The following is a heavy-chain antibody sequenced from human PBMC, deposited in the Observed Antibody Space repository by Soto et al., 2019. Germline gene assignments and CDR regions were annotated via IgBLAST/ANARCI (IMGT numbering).Heavy chain of an antibody. CDR1: GFTFGAYY. Sequence: QEPLVESGGGLVRPGGSLRLSCAASGFTFGAYYMTWMRQAPGKGLEWVSYITSSSDYTNYAGSVKGRFTISRDNAKNSLYLQMNSLRVEDTAVYYCVREYYYGMDVWGQGTTVTVSS. J-gene: IGHJ6*02. V-gene: IGHV3-11*05. CDR3: VREYYYGMDV. CDR2: ITSSSDYT.